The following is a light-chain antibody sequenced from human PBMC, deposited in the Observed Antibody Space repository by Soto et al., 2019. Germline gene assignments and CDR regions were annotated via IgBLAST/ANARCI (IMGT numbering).Light chain of an antibody. J-gene: IGLJ1*01. CDR2: KDT. Sequence: SYELTQPSSVSVSPGQTAKITCSGDALAKQYAYWYQQKPGHAPVLVICKDTERPSGIPERFSGSSSGTTVTLTISAVQAEDEADYYCQSADISGPYVFGIGTKVTVL. V-gene: IGLV3-25*03. CDR1: ALAKQY. CDR3: QSADISGPYV.